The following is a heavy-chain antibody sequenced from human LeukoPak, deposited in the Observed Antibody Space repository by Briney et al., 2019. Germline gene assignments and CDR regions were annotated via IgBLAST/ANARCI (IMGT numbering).Heavy chain of an antibody. Sequence: GGSLRLSCAASGFTFSSYAMSWVRQAPGKGLEWVSAISGSGGSTYYADSVKGRFTISRDNSKNTLYLQMNSLRAEDTAVYFCAKYTEEYFYYYMDVWGKGTTVTVSS. V-gene: IGHV3-23*01. J-gene: IGHJ6*03. CDR2: ISGSGGST. CDR1: GFTFSSYA. CDR3: AKYTEEYFYYYMDV.